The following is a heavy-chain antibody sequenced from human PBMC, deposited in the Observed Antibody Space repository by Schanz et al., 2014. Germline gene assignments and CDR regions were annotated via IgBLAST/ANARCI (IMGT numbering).Heavy chain of an antibody. J-gene: IGHJ4*02. CDR2: INPDSGGT. D-gene: IGHD3-22*01. CDR3: AREHYDNSGLLDF. CDR1: GYTFSSYG. Sequence: QVQLVQSGAEVKKPGASVKVSCKASGYTFSSYGISWVRQAPGQGLEWMGWINPDSGGTDSAQKFQGRVTMTRDTSILTAYMELSRLRSDDTAVYYCAREHYDNSGLLDFWGQGSLVTVSS. V-gene: IGHV1-2*02.